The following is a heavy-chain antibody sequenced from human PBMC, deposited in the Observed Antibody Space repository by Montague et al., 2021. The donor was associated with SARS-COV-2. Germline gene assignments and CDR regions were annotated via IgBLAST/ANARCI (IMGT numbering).Heavy chain of an antibody. J-gene: IGHJ6*02. V-gene: IGHV4-34*01. Sequence: SETLSLTCAVYGGSLSGYYWSWIRQPPGKGLEWIGEINHSGSTNXXPSLKSRVTISLDTSKNQFSLKLSSVTAADTAVYYCARRGYSYYYYGMDVWGQGTTVTVSS. CDR3: ARRGYSYYYYGMDV. CDR1: GGSLSGYY. CDR2: INHSGST. D-gene: IGHD5-24*01.